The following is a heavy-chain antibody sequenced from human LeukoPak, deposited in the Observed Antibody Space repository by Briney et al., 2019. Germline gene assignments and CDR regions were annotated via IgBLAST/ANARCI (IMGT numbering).Heavy chain of an antibody. Sequence: ASVKVSCKASGYTFTGYYMHWVRQAPGQGLEWMGWISAYNGNTNYAQKLQGRVTMTTDTSTSTAYMELRSLRSDDTAVYYCARRGRPQDIVATDYYYYYMDVWGKGTTVTVSS. CDR2: ISAYNGNT. V-gene: IGHV1-18*04. D-gene: IGHD5-12*01. J-gene: IGHJ6*03. CDR1: GYTFTGYY. CDR3: ARRGRPQDIVATDYYYYYMDV.